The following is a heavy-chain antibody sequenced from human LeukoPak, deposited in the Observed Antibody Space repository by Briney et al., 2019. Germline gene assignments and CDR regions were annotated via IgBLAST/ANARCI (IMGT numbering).Heavy chain of an antibody. CDR2: INQDGSEK. V-gene: IGHV3-7*01. J-gene: IGHJ4*02. D-gene: IGHD6-13*01. Sequence: PGGSLRLSCAASGFTFSSHWMSWVRQAPGKGLEWVANINQDGSEKYYVDSVKGRFTNSRDNAKNSLYLQMNSLRAEDTAVYYCARDGAAAGIYFDQWGQGTLVTVSS. CDR3: ARDGAAAGIYFDQ. CDR1: GFTFSSHW.